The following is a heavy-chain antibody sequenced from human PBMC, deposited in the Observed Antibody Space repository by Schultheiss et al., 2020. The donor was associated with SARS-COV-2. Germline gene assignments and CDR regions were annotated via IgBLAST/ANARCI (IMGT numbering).Heavy chain of an antibody. D-gene: IGHD2-15*01. Sequence: GGSLRLSCAASGFTFSGSAMHWVRQAPGKGLEWVSLISWDGGSTYYADSVKGRFTISRDNSKNSLYLQMNSLRAEDTALYYCAKDMGGGSSGIDYWGQGTLVTVSS. V-gene: IGHV3-43D*04. CDR1: GFTFSGSA. J-gene: IGHJ4*02. CDR3: AKDMGGGSSGIDY. CDR2: ISWDGGST.